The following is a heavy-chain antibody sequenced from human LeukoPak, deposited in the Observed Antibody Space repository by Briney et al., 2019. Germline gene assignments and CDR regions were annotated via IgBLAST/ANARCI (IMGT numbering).Heavy chain of an antibody. V-gene: IGHV4-59*01. CDR3: ASTYYYDSSGYYFIAH. CDR2: IYYSGST. CDR1: GGSISSYY. J-gene: IGHJ4*02. D-gene: IGHD3-22*01. Sequence: SETLSLTCTVSGGSISSYYWSWIRQPPGKGLEWIGYIYYSGSTNYNPSLKSRVTISVDTSKNQFSLKLSSVTAADTAVYYCASTYYYDSSGYYFIAHWGQGTLVTVSS.